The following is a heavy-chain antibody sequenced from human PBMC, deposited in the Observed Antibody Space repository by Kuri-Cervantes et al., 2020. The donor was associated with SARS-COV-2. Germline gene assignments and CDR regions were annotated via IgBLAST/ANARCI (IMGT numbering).Heavy chain of an antibody. CDR2: VSAYNGNT. J-gene: IGHJ4*02. CDR3: ARDMGDRLLWFGELLY. Sequence: ASVKVSCKASGYTFTSYGISWVRQAPGQGLEWMGWVSAYNGNTYYAQKLQGRVTMTTDTSTSTAYMEPRSLRSDDTAVYYCARDMGDRLLWFGELLYWGQGTLVTVSS. CDR1: GYTFTSYG. V-gene: IGHV1-18*04. D-gene: IGHD3-10*01.